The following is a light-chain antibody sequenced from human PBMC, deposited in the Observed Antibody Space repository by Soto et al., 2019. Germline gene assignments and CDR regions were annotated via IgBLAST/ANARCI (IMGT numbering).Light chain of an antibody. CDR3: QQYNNWPRT. Sequence: EIVMTQSPATLSVSPGERATLSCRASQSVSSNLAWYQQKPGQAPRLLIYGASTRATGIPARFSGSGSVTEFTLTISSLQSEDFAVYYCQQYNNWPRTFGQGTRWIS. CDR2: GAS. V-gene: IGKV3-15*01. J-gene: IGKJ1*01. CDR1: QSVSSN.